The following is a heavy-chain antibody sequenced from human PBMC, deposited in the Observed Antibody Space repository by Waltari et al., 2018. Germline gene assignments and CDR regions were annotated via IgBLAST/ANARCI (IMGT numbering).Heavy chain of an antibody. J-gene: IGHJ3*01. V-gene: IGHV4-39*01. CDR1: GVSITSNRHY. Sequence: QLQLQESGPRLVRPSETLSLICRVSGVSITSNRHYWAWIRQSPGQGLEWIGTVSYSGPTYIGPSLKSRVSVSRDTSKNQVSLILGSVTAADMAVYYCATYIGASVGTAAFDVWGQGTMVTVSS. CDR3: ATYIGASVGTAAFDV. D-gene: IGHD5-12*01. CDR2: VSYSGPT.